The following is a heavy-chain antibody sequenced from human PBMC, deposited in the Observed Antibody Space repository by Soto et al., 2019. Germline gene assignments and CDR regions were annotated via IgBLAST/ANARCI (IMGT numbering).Heavy chain of an antibody. D-gene: IGHD1-26*01. CDR3: ARGRWEGPNYSGMDV. J-gene: IGHJ6*02. Sequence: XSVKVSCKASGYSLTSYDSNLVRQATGQGLEWMGWMNPNSGNTGYAQKFQGRVTMTRNTSISTAYMELSSLRSEDTAVYYCARGRWEGPNYSGMDVWGQGTTVTVSS. CDR2: MNPNSGNT. V-gene: IGHV1-8*01. CDR1: GYSLTSYD.